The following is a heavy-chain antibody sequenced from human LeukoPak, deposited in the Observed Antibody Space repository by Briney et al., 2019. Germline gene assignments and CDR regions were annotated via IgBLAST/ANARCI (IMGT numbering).Heavy chain of an antibody. CDR1: GFTFSSYA. CDR2: IIVSGGST. Sequence: GGSLRLSCAASGFTFSSYAISWVRQAPGKGLEWVSLIIVSGGSTYYADSVKGRFTISRDNSKNTLYLQMNSLRAEDTAVYYCARDPPSSSGTHFDYWGQGTLVTVSS. J-gene: IGHJ4*02. CDR3: ARDPPSSSGTHFDY. V-gene: IGHV3-23*01. D-gene: IGHD6-6*01.